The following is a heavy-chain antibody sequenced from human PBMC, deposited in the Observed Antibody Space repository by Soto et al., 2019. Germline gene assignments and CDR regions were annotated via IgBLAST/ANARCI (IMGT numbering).Heavy chain of an antibody. J-gene: IGHJ4*02. Sequence: EVQFVESGGGLVQPGGSLRLSCAASGFIFSSHWMHWVRQAPGKGLVGVSHIGPDGSNIWEADSGQSRFTISRDNARNRLYLQMNSLRDEDTAIYCCVRDNNWSFDCWGQGILVTVSS. D-gene: IGHD1-1*01. V-gene: IGHV3-74*01. CDR3: VRDNNWSFDC. CDR1: GFIFSSHW. CDR2: IGPDGSNI.